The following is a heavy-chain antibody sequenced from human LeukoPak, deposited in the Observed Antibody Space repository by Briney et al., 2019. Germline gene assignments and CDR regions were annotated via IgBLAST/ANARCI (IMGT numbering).Heavy chain of an antibody. D-gene: IGHD3-16*01. V-gene: IGHV1-2*02. Sequence: ASVKVSCKPSGYSFTDYYMHWVRQAPGQGLEWMGWINPNGGGTSSAQKLQGRVTMTRDPSITTVYMEVRWLTSDDTAIYYCARADRVDGGPYLIGPWGQGTLVTVSS. CDR2: INPNGGGT. CDR3: ARADRVDGGPYLIGP. J-gene: IGHJ5*02. CDR1: GYSFTDYY.